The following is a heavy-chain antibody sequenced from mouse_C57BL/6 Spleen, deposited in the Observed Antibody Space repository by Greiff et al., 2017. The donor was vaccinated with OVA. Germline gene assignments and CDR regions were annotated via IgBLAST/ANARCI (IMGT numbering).Heavy chain of an antibody. Sequence: QVQLQQPGAELVTPGASVKLSCKASGYTFTSYWMHWVKQRPGQGLEWIGEIDPSDSYTNYNQKFKGKSTLTVDKSSSTAYMQLSSLTSEDSAVYYCARQYYYGSNHFDYWGQGTTLTVSS. CDR2: IDPSDSYT. V-gene: IGHV1-69*01. D-gene: IGHD1-1*01. CDR3: ARQYYYGSNHFDY. J-gene: IGHJ2*01. CDR1: GYTFTSYW.